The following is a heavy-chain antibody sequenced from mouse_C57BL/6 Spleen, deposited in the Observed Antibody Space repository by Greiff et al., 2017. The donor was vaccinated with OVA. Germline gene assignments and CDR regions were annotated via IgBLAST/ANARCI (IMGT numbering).Heavy chain of an antibody. CDR1: GYTFTEYT. Sequence: VKLMESGAELVKPGASVKLSCKASGYTFTEYTIHWVKQRSGQGLEWIGWFYPGSGSIKYNEKFKDKATLTADKSSSTVYMELSRLTSEDSAVYFCASSNWAYYFDYWGQGTTLTVSS. J-gene: IGHJ2*01. V-gene: IGHV1-62-2*01. CDR2: FYPGSGSI. D-gene: IGHD4-1*01. CDR3: ASSNWAYYFDY.